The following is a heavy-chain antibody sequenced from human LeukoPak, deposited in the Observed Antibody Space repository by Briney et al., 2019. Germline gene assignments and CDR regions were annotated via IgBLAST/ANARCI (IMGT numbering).Heavy chain of an antibody. CDR3: AKTKGYSYGYYFDY. CDR1: GFTFSSYA. J-gene: IGHJ4*02. Sequence: GGSLRLSCAASGFTFSSYAMHWVRQSLGKGLEWVAVMSYDGFNKYYADSVKGRFTISRDNSKNTLYLQMNSLRAEDTAVYYCAKTKGYSYGYYFDYWGQGTLVTVSS. CDR2: MSYDGFNK. V-gene: IGHV3-30*18. D-gene: IGHD5-18*01.